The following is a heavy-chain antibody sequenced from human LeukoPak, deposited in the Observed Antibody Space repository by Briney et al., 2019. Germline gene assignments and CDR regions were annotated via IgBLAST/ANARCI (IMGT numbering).Heavy chain of an antibody. CDR3: ARYDFWSGYPFDY. Sequence: GESLKISCNASGYTFTGYYMHGVRQAPGQGLEGMGCINPNSGGTNYAQKFQGRVTMTRDTSISTAYMELRRLRSDDTAVYYCARYDFWSGYPFDYWGQGTLVTVSS. J-gene: IGHJ4*02. V-gene: IGHV1-2*02. CDR2: INPNSGGT. D-gene: IGHD3-3*01. CDR1: GYTFTGYY.